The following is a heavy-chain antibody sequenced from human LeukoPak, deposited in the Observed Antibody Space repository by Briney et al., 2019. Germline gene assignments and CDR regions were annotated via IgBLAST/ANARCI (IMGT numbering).Heavy chain of an antibody. CDR3: ARILWGSSASNWFDP. CDR1: GFTFNTYA. V-gene: IGHV3-7*01. Sequence: GGSLRLSCAASGFTFNTYAVNWVRQAPGKGLEWVASIKEDGSEKYFVDSVKGRFTISRDNAKNSLYLQMNSLRAEDTAVYCCARILWGSSASNWFDPWGQGTLVTVSS. J-gene: IGHJ5*02. CDR2: IKEDGSEK. D-gene: IGHD3-10*01.